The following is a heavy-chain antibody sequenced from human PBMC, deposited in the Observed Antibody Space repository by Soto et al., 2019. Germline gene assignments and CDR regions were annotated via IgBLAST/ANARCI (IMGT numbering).Heavy chain of an antibody. D-gene: IGHD6-19*01. CDR3: VRTLAVAGPEAFDM. V-gene: IGHV3-30-3*01. J-gene: IGHJ3*02. CDR2: ILSDGSKQ. CDR1: RFTFSYYA. Sequence: GGSLRLSCAASRFTFSYYAMHWIRQAPGKGLEWMAVILSDGSKQYYAESVKGRFTISRDNSKSTLYLQMNSLRVEDTAVYYCVRTLAVAGPEAFDMWGQGTMVTVSS.